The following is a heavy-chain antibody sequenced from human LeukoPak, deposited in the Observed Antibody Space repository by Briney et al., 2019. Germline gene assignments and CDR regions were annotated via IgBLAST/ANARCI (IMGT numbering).Heavy chain of an antibody. D-gene: IGHD5-18*01. V-gene: IGHV3-48*01. CDR1: GGSISSYY. J-gene: IGHJ4*02. Sequence: ETLSLTCTVSGGSISSYYWSWVRQAPGKGLEWVSYMSSSSNTIYYADSVKGRFTISRDNAKNSLFLQMNSLRAEDTAVYYCARDLGWGTAMAHFDYWGQGTLVTVSS. CDR2: MSSSSNTI. CDR3: ARDLGWGTAMAHFDY.